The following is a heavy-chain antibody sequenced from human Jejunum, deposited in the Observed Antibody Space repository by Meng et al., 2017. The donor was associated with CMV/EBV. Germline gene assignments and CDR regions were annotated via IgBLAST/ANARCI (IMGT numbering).Heavy chain of an antibody. D-gene: IGHD2-21*02. Sequence: VGSGFTFSSVAMHWVRWAPGKGLQWVSGITSRGGNTYYLASVNGRFTISRDNSKNTLYLQMNSLRAEDTAIYYCAKTGDGFTFDYWGQGTVVTVSS. V-gene: IGHV3-23*01. CDR3: AKTGDGFTFDY. CDR2: ITSRGGNT. J-gene: IGHJ4*02. CDR1: GFTFSSVA.